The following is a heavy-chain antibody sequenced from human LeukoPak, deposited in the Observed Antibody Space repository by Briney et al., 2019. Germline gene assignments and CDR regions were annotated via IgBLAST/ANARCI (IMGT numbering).Heavy chain of an antibody. CDR2: FVPEDGET. V-gene: IGHV1-24*01. J-gene: IGHJ4*02. CDR3: ARDLVDNGDY. CDR1: GHTLSDLS. Sequence: ASVKVSCKVSGHTLSDLSMHWVRQAPGKGLEWMGGFVPEDGETIYAQKFQGRVTMTRDMSTSTVYMELSSLRSEDTAVYYCARDLVDNGDYWGQGTLVTVSS. D-gene: IGHD5-12*01.